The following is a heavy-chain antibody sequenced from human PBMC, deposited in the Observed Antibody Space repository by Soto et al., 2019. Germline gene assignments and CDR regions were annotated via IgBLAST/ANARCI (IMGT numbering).Heavy chain of an antibody. J-gene: IGHJ6*02. CDR3: AKGRSYYYYYGVDV. V-gene: IGHV3-23*01. CDR1: GFNFSSYA. Sequence: GGSQRLSCAASGFNFSSYAMSWVRQAPGKGLEWVSAISGSGGSTYYADSVKGRFTISRDNSKSTLYLQMTSLRAEDTALYYCAKGRSYYYYYGVDVWGQGTTVTVSS. CDR2: ISGSGGST.